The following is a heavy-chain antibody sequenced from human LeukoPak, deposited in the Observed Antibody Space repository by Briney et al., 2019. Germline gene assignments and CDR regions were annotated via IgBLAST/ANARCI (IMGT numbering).Heavy chain of an antibody. V-gene: IGHV4-4*02. J-gene: IGHJ3*02. Sequence: PSETLSLTCAVSGCSVSSSNWCTWLRPPPGKGLEWIVDIYHSGSTNYKPSLKSRVTISVDKSKNQFSLRLHSVTAADAAVYYCGRFSGGHQSPLVYAFDIWGQGTMVNVPS. D-gene: IGHD3-10*01. CDR2: IYHSGST. CDR1: GCSVSSSNW. CDR3: GRFSGGHQSPLVYAFDI.